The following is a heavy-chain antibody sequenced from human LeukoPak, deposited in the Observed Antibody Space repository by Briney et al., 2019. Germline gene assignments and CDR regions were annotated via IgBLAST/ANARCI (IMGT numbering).Heavy chain of an antibody. D-gene: IGHD3-9*01. Sequence: PGGSLRLSCAASGFTFSNYAMSWVRQAPGKGLEWVSAITGSGGNTYYADSVKGRFTISRDNSKNTVFLQMNSLRAEDTAVYYCAKWGDYDVLTGYYVSDYWGREPWSPSPQ. CDR3: AKWGDYDVLTGYYVSDY. CDR2: ITGSGGNT. CDR1: GFTFSNYA. J-gene: IGHJ4*02. V-gene: IGHV3-23*01.